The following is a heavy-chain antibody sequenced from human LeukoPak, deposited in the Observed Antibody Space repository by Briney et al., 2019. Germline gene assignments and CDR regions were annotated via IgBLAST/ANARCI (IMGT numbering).Heavy chain of an antibody. CDR1: GFTFSSYS. J-gene: IGHJ4*02. CDR3: ANGWSPDY. Sequence: GGSLRLSCAASGFTFSSYSMNWVRQAPGKGLEWVSSISSSSINIYYADSVKGRFTISRDNAKNSLYLQMNSLRAEDTAVYHCANGWSPDYWGRGTLVTVSS. CDR2: ISSSSINI. D-gene: IGHD2-15*01. V-gene: IGHV3-21*04.